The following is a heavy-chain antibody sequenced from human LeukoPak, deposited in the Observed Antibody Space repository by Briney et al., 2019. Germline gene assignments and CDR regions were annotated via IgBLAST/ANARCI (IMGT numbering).Heavy chain of an antibody. CDR3: AREHIVVVPAALDY. CDR1: GYTFTGYY. CDR2: INPNSGGT. J-gene: IGHJ4*02. D-gene: IGHD2-2*01. V-gene: IGHV1-2*02. Sequence: ASVKVSRKASGYTFTGYYMHWVRQAPGQGLEWMGWINPNSGGTNYAQKFQGRVTMTRDTSISTAYMELSRLRSDDTAVYYCAREHIVVVPAALDYWGQGALVTVSS.